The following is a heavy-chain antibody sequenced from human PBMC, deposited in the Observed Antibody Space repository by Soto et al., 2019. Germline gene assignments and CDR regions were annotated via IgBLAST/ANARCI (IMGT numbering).Heavy chain of an antibody. V-gene: IGHV5-51*01. CDR3: ARLGRCSSTSCFYYYYGMDV. J-gene: IGHJ6*02. Sequence: LGESLKSSCKGSGYSFTSYWIGWVRQMPGKGLEWMGIIYPGDSDTRYSPSFQGQVTISADKSISTAYLQWSSLKALDTAMYYCARLGRCSSTSCFYYYYGMDVWGQGTTVTVSS. CDR2: IYPGDSDT. CDR1: GYSFTSYW. D-gene: IGHD2-2*01.